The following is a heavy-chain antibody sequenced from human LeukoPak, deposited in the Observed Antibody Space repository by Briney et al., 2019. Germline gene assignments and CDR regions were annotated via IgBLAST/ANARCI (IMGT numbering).Heavy chain of an antibody. D-gene: IGHD3-10*01. CDR1: GYTFTSYY. V-gene: IGHV1-46*04. CDR2: ISPSVGTT. Sequence: ASVKGSCKASGYTFTSYYIHWVRQAPGQGLEWMGIISPSVGTTTYAQKLQGRVTMTRDTSTSTVYMELRSLRSEDRAMYYCAGIGDYGSGSEGFDPWGQGTLVTVSS. CDR3: AGIGDYGSGSEGFDP. J-gene: IGHJ5*02.